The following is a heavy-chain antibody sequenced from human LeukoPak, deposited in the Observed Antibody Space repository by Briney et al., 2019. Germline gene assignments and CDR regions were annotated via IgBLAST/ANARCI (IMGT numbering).Heavy chain of an antibody. CDR3: AREIVEGVHFDH. J-gene: IGHJ4*02. CDR1: GGSISSYY. CDR2: IYYSGST. Sequence: SETLSLTCTVSGGSISSYYWSWIRQTPGKSLEWIGYIYYSGSTNYNPSLKSRLTISLDTSKNQFSLRLSSMTAADTAVYYCAREIVEGVHFDHWGQGTLVTVSS. D-gene: IGHD1-26*01. V-gene: IGHV4-59*01.